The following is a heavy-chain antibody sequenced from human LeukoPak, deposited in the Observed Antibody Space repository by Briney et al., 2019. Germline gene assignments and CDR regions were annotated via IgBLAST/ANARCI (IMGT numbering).Heavy chain of an antibody. V-gene: IGHV3-53*01. Sequence: GGSLRLSCAASGFTVSTNYMNWVRQAPGKGLEWVSVIYSGGSTYYADSVKGRFAISRDNSKNTLYLQMNSLRAEDTAVCYCARALLDIVVVPAAWGAFDIWGQGTMVTVSS. CDR1: GFTVSTNY. CDR3: ARALLDIVVVPAAWGAFDI. CDR2: IYSGGST. D-gene: IGHD2-2*03. J-gene: IGHJ3*02.